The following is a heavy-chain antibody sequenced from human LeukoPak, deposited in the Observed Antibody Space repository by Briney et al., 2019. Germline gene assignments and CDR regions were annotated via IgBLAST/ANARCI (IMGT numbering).Heavy chain of an antibody. J-gene: IGHJ4*02. D-gene: IGHD3-22*01. CDR1: GGSISSYY. Sequence: PSETLSLTCTDSGGSISSYYWSWIRQPPGKGLEWIGYIYYSGSTNYNPSLKSRVTISVDTSKNQFSLKLNFVTAADTAVYYCARGSKYDYDSSGYYSHDYWGQGTLVTVSS. V-gene: IGHV4-59*12. CDR3: ARGSKYDYDSSGYYSHDY. CDR2: IYYSGST.